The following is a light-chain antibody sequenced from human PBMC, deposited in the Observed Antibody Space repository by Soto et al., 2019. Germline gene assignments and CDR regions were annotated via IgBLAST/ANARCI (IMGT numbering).Light chain of an antibody. CDR2: IAS. CDR1: QGIRNY. CDR3: QEYNSYTGT. J-gene: IGKJ1*01. V-gene: IGKV1-9*01. Sequence: DIQLTQSPSFLCASVGDRVTITCRASQGIRNYLAWYQQKPGRAPKLLIYIASTLQSGVPSRFSGSGSGTEFTLTISSLQPDDFGTYYCQEYNSYTGTFGPGTKVDIK.